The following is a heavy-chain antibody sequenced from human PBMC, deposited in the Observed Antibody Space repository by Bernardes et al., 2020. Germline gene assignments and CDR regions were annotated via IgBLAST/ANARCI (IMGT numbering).Heavy chain of an antibody. CDR3: AKNGYFDWLLRRGWFDP. J-gene: IGHJ5*02. CDR2: ISGSGGST. CDR1: GFTFSSYA. D-gene: IGHD3-9*01. V-gene: IGHV3-23*01. Sequence: GGSLRLSCAASGFTFSSYAMSWVRQAPGKGLEWVSAISGSGGSTYYADSVKGRFTISRDNSKNTLYLQMNSLRAEDTAVYYCAKNGYFDWLLRRGWFDPWGQGTLVTVSS.